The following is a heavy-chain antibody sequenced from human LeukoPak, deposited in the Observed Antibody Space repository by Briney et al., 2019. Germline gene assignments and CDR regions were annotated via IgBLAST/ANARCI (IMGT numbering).Heavy chain of an antibody. CDR2: IYSGGST. CDR3: ASQYYYDSSGYYFPY. D-gene: IGHD3-22*01. CDR1: GFTVSSNY. V-gene: IGHV3-53*01. J-gene: IGHJ4*02. Sequence: GGSLRLSCAASGFTVSSNYMSWVRQAPGKGLEWVSVIYSGGSTYYADSVKGRFTISRDNSKNTLYLQMNSLRAEDTAVYYCASQYYYDSSGYYFPYWGQGTLVTVSS.